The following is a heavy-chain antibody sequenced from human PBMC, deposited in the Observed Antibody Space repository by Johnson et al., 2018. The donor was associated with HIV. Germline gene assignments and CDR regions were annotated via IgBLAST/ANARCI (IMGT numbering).Heavy chain of an antibody. V-gene: IGHV3-30*14. Sequence: QMMLVESGGGVVQPGRSLRLSCAASGVTFSSHAMHWVRQAPGKGLDWVTVISYDGSNKYYADSMKGRFTISRDNSKNTLYLQMNSLRPEDTAVYYCARLTWDQNRGWDAFDIWGQGTMVTVSS. CDR2: ISYDGSNK. CDR1: GVTFSSHA. CDR3: ARLTWDQNRGWDAFDI. D-gene: IGHD1-26*01. J-gene: IGHJ3*02.